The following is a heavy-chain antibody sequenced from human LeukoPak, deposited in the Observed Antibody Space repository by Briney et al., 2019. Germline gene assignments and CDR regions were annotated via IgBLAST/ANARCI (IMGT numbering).Heavy chain of an antibody. V-gene: IGHV1-2*02. J-gene: IGHJ4*02. CDR3: ASVKGRVFGVITTKERYFDY. CDR2: INPNSGVS. D-gene: IGHD3-3*01. CDR1: GYAFTGSY. Sequence: GASVKVSCKASGYAFTGSYMHWVRQAPGQGLEWMGWINPNSGVSNYAQKFRGRVTMTRDTSISTAYMELSRLPSDDTAVYYCASVKGRVFGVITTKERYFDYWGQGTLVTVSS.